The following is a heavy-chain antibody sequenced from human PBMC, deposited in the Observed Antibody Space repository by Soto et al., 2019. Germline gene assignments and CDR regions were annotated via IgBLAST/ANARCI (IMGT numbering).Heavy chain of an antibody. CDR1: GYTFTNYA. J-gene: IGHJ6*02. V-gene: IGHV1-3*01. D-gene: IGHD2-15*01. Sequence: ASVKVSCKASGYTFTNYAMHWVRQAPGQRLEWMGWINAGNGKTKYSQKYKGRVTITRDTSTSTAYMKLSSLRSDDTAVYYCASVETQRYYYGMDVWGQGTTVTVSS. CDR2: INAGNGKT. CDR3: ASVETQRYYYGMDV.